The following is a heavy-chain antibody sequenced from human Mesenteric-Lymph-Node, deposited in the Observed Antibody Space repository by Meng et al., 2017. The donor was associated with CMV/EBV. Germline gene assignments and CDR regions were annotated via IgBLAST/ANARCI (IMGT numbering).Heavy chain of an antibody. D-gene: IGHD2-2*01. J-gene: IGHJ4*02. V-gene: IGHV3-23*03. CDR3: AKDLFLGYCSSTSCPRFDY. CDR1: GFTFSSYA. Sequence: GESLKISCAASGFTFSSYAMSWVRPAPGKGLEWVSVIYSGGSSTYYADSVKGRFTISRDNSKNTLYLQMNSLRAEDTAVYYCAKDLFLGYCSSTSCPRFDYWGQGTLVTVSS. CDR2: IYSGGSST.